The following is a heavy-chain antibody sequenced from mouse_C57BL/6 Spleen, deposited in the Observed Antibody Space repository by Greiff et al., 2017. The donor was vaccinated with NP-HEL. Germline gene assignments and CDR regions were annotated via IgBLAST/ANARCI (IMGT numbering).Heavy chain of an antibody. J-gene: IGHJ3*01. D-gene: IGHD2-2*01. Sequence: QVQLQQSGPGLVQPSQSLSITCTVSGFSLTSYGVHWVRQSPGKGLEWLGVIWRGGSTDYNAAFMSRLSITKDNSKSQVFFKMNSLQADDTAIYYCAKNYYGYDKGFAYWGQGTLVTVSA. CDR1: GFSLTSYG. V-gene: IGHV2-5*01. CDR3: AKNYYGYDKGFAY. CDR2: IWRGGST.